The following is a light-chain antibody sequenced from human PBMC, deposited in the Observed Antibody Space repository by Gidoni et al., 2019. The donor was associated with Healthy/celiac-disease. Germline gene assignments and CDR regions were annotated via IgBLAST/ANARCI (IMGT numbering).Light chain of an antibody. CDR3: QQYGSSPVSYT. V-gene: IGKV3-20*01. CDR2: CAS. CDR1: QSVSSRY. Sequence: DIVLTQSPGTLSVSPGERATLSCRTSQSVSSRYLAWYQQKPGQAPRLLIYCASSSATGIPDRFSGSGSGTEFTLTISRMEPEDFAVYYCQQYGSSPVSYTFGQGTKLEIK. J-gene: IGKJ2*01.